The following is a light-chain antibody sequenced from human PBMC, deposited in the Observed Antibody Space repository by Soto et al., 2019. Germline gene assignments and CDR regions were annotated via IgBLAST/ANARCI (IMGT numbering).Light chain of an antibody. V-gene: IGLV2-14*01. Sequence: QSALTQPASVSGSPGQSITISCTGTSSDVGGYNYVSWYQQHPGKAPKLMICDVSNRPSGVSNRFSGSKSGNTASLTISGLQAEDEADYYCSSYTSSSTLEVFGTGTKVTV. J-gene: IGLJ1*01. CDR3: SSYTSSSTLEV. CDR2: DVS. CDR1: SSDVGGYNY.